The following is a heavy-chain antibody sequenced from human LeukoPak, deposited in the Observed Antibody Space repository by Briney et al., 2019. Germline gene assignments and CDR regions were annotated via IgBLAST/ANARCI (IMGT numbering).Heavy chain of an antibody. J-gene: IGHJ4*02. CDR3: ARSDGSGVFDY. V-gene: IGHV4-4*07. Sequence: SETLSLTCTVSGGSIRSYYWSWIRQPAGKGLECIGRIYTSGSTNYNPSLKSRVKMSVDTSKNQFSLKLSSVTAADTAVYYCARSDGSGVFDYWGQGTLVTVSS. CDR1: GGSIRSYY. CDR2: IYTSGST.